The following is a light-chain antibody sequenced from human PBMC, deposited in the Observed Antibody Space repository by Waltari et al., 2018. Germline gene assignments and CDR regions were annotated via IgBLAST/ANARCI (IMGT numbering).Light chain of an antibody. CDR3: ATWDDSLTAWV. Sequence: QSVMAQPPSASETPGQRVPISCSGSSPNIGSNYIYWYQQLPGTAPKLLIYRSHERPSGVPERFSGSKSGTSASLAISGLRSEDEADYYCATWDDSLTAWVFGGGTKVTVV. V-gene: IGLV1-47*01. CDR1: SPNIGSNY. CDR2: RSH. J-gene: IGLJ3*02.